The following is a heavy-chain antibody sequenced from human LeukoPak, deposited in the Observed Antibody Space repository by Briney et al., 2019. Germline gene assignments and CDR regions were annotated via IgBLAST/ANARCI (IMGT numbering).Heavy chain of an antibody. J-gene: IGHJ5*02. V-gene: IGHV4-59*01. CDR1: GGSISGYY. D-gene: IGHD3-22*01. Sequence: SETLSLTCTVSGGSISGYYWSWIRQPPGKGLEWIGYIYYSGSTNYNPSLKSRVTISVDTSKNQFSLKLSSVTAADTAVYYCARGTMMVGPWGQGTLVTVSS. CDR3: ARGTMMVGP. CDR2: IYYSGST.